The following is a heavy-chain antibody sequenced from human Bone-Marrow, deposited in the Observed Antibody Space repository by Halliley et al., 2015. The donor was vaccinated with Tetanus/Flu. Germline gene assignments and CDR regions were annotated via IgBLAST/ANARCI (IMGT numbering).Heavy chain of an antibody. CDR1: GFTFSGST. Sequence: LFLTCAASGFTFSGSTIHWVRQASGKGLEWVGRIRGKGNNYATAYGESVKGRFTVSRDDSKNTAYLQMNSLKTEDTAVYYCTRRADIGVLGLWGQGTLVTVSS. D-gene: IGHD5-12*01. V-gene: IGHV3-73*01. CDR3: TRRADIGVLGL. CDR2: IRGKGNNYAT. J-gene: IGHJ4*02.